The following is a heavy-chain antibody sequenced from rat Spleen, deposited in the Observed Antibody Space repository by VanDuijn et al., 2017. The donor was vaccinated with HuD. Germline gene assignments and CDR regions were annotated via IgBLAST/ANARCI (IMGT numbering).Heavy chain of an antibody. CDR1: GFTFNNYW. D-gene: IGHD5-1*01. V-gene: IGHV5-31*01. Sequence: EVQLVESGGGLVQPGRSLKLACIASGFTFNNYWMTWIRQAPGKGLEWVASISPSGGTTYYRDSVKGRFTISRDNAKSTLYLQMNSLRSEDTATYYCTRGGSSIDYWGQGVMVTVSS. J-gene: IGHJ2*01. CDR2: ISPSGGTT. CDR3: TRGGSSIDY.